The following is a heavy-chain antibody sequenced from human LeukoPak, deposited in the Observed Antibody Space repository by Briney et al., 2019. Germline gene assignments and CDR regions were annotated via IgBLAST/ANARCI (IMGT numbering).Heavy chain of an antibody. J-gene: IGHJ4*02. V-gene: IGHV3-7*01. CDR1: GFTFSSYW. Sequence: PGGSLRLPCAASGFTFSSYWMSWVRQAPGKGLEWVANIKQDGSEKYYVDSVKGRFTISRDNAKNSLYLQMNSLRAEDTAVYYCARADYYGSGSYGSWLDYWGQGTLVTVSS. CDR2: IKQDGSEK. CDR3: ARADYYGSGSYGSWLDY. D-gene: IGHD3-10*01.